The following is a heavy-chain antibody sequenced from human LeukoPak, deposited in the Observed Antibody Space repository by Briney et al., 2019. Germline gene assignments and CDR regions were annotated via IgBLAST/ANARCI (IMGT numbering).Heavy chain of an antibody. Sequence: PGGSLSLSCAASGFIFSNYAMSWLRQAPGQGLVWVSGINNSGDRRFYADSVKGRFTISRDNSKNTLYLQMNSLRAEDTAVYYCARGWYNFDYWGQGTRVTVSS. CDR1: GFIFSNYA. D-gene: IGHD6-19*01. V-gene: IGHV3-23*01. CDR2: INNSGDRR. CDR3: ARGWYNFDY. J-gene: IGHJ4*02.